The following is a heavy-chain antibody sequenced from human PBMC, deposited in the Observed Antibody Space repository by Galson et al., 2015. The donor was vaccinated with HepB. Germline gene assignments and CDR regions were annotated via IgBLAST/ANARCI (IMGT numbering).Heavy chain of an antibody. J-gene: IGHJ4*02. CDR1: GFTFSSYW. V-gene: IGHV3-7*03. Sequence: SLRLSCAASGFTFSSYWMSWVRQAPGKGLEWVANIKQDGSEKYYVDSVKGRFTISRDNAKNSLYLQMNSLRAEDTAVYYCARVTYYYDSSGYYYAPDFDYWGQGTLVTVSS. D-gene: IGHD3-22*01. CDR2: IKQDGSEK. CDR3: ARVTYYYDSSGYYYAPDFDY.